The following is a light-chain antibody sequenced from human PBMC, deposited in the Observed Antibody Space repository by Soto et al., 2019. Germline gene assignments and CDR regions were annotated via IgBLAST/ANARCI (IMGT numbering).Light chain of an antibody. CDR1: SSDIGSYNY. J-gene: IGLJ1*01. V-gene: IGLV2-14*03. CDR3: TSYIITCTYV. CDR2: DVS. Sequence: QSALTQPASVSGSPGQSITISCTGTSSDIGSYNYVSWYQQHPGKAPKLIIYDVSNRPSGVSDRFSGSKSGNTASLTISGLQAEDEADYYCTSYIITCTYVFGIGTKVTVL.